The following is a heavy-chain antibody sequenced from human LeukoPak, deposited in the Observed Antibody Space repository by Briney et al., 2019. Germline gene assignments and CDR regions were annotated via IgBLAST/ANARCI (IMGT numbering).Heavy chain of an antibody. Sequence: SVKVSCKASGGTFSSYAISCVRQAPGQGLEWMGGIIPIFGTANYAQKFQGRVTITADKSTSTAYMELSSLRSEDTAVYYCARLSPYGSGSDFDYWGQGTLVTVSS. V-gene: IGHV1-69*06. CDR3: ARLSPYGSGSDFDY. CDR1: GGTFSSYA. J-gene: IGHJ4*02. D-gene: IGHD3-10*01. CDR2: IIPIFGTA.